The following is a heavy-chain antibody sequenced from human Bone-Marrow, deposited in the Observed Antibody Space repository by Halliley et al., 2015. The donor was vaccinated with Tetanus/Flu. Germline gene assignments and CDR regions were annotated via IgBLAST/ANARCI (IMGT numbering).Heavy chain of an antibody. Sequence: QLVQSGAEVKKPGASVKVSCKASGYTFTDYYMHWVRQAPGQGLEWMGWINPNSGGTNYARKFQGWVTMTRDTSISTAYMELSRLRSDDTAVYYWARGYRYIGMVAATRQDWFDPWGQGTLVTVSS. CDR3: ARGYRYIGMVAATRQDWFDP. CDR1: GYTFTDYY. V-gene: IGHV1-2*04. CDR2: INPNSGGT. J-gene: IGHJ5*02. D-gene: IGHD2-15*01.